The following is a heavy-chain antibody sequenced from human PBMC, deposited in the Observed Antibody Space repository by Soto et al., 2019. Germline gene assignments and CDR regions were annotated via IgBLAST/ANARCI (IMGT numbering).Heavy chain of an antibody. CDR2: IYHSGST. CDR1: SGSISSSNW. V-gene: IGHV4-4*01. J-gene: IGHJ3*02. CDR3: ARDIYDSLDLGAFDI. D-gene: IGHD5-12*01. Sequence: QVQLQESGPGLVKPSWTLSLTCAVSSGSISSSNWWSWVRQPPGKGLEWIGEIYHSGSTNYNPSLQSRVTISVDKSKNQFSLKLSYVTSADTAVYCCARDIYDSLDLGAFDIWGQGTMVTVSS.